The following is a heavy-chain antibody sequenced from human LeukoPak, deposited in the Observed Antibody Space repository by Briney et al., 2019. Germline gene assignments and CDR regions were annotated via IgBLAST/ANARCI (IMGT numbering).Heavy chain of an antibody. J-gene: IGHJ4*02. CDR2: ISGSGGST. V-gene: IGHV3-23*01. CDR3: AKDFGVVITPFDY. Sequence: GGSLRLSCAASGFTFSSYATSWVRQAPGKGLEWVSAISGSGGSTYYADSVKGRFTISRDNSKNTLYLQMNSLRAEDTAVYYCAKDFGVVITPFDYWGQGTLVTVSS. CDR1: GFTFSSYA. D-gene: IGHD3-3*01.